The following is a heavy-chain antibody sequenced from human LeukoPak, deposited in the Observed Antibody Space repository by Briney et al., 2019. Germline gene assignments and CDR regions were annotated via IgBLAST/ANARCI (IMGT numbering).Heavy chain of an antibody. D-gene: IGHD3-10*01. CDR3: ATAFRYYYGSGTAKFDP. Sequence: GASVKVSLKVSGYTLTELSMHWVRQAPGKGLEWMGGFDPEDGETIYAQKFQGRVTMTEDTSTDTAYMELSSLRTEDTAVYYCATAFRYYYGSGTAKFDPWGQGTLVTVSS. CDR1: GYTLTELS. J-gene: IGHJ5*02. CDR2: FDPEDGET. V-gene: IGHV1-24*01.